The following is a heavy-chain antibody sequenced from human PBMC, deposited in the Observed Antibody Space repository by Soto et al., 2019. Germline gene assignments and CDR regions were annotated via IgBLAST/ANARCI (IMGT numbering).Heavy chain of an antibody. Sequence: EVQLLESGGGLVQPGGSVRLSCAASGFTFSSFAMTWVRQAPGKGLEWVSSLTGSGDSTYYADSVKGRFTISRDNSKNTLYLQMNSLRADDTALYYCAKGTAVTTGDMAYWGQGTLVTVSS. V-gene: IGHV3-23*01. D-gene: IGHD4-17*01. CDR1: GFTFSSFA. J-gene: IGHJ1*01. CDR2: LTGSGDST. CDR3: AKGTAVTTGDMAY.